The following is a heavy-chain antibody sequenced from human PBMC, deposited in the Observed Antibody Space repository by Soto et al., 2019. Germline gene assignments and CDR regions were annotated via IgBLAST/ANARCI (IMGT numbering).Heavy chain of an antibody. V-gene: IGHV3-23*01. Sequence: EAQLLESGGGLAHQGGYLTLSCAASGVTFSSDAMTWVRQPPGKGLEWLSTIRNSGGTTHYADSVKGRFTVSRDNFKSTLYLLMNSLRGEDTAVYYCAKLRRGTTGTEGFDPWGQGTLVTVSS. CDR2: IRNSGGTT. CDR1: GVTFSSDA. CDR3: AKLRRGTTGTEGFDP. D-gene: IGHD1-7*01. J-gene: IGHJ5*02.